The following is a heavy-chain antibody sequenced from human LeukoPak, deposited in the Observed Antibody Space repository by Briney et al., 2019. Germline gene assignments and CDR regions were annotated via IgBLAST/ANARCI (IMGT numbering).Heavy chain of an antibody. J-gene: IGHJ4*02. V-gene: IGHV4-39*01. CDR3: ARPEGATPH. CDR2: IYYSGST. Sequence: SETLSLTCTVSGGSISSSSYYWGWIRQPPGKGLEWIGSIYYSGSTYYNPSLKSRVTISVDTSKNQFSLKLSSVTAADTAVYYCARPEGATPHWGRGTLVTVSS. D-gene: IGHD1-26*01. CDR1: GGSISSSSYY.